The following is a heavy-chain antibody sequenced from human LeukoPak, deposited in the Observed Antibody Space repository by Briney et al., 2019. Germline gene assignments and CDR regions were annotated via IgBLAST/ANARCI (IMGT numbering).Heavy chain of an antibody. V-gene: IGHV3-66*01. CDR3: ARVQDIGLFRWY. CDR2: IYSDSST. D-gene: IGHD2-15*01. J-gene: IGHJ4*02. CDR1: GFTVSSKY. Sequence: PGGSLRLSCAASGFTVSSKYMCWVRQAPGKGLEWVSVIYSDSSTFYADSVKGRFTISRDISKNTLYLQTNSLRAEDTGLYYCARVQDIGLFRWYWGQGTLVTVSS.